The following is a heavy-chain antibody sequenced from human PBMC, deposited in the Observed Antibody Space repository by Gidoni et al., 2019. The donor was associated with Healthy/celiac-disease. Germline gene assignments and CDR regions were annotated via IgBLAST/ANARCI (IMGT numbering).Heavy chain of an antibody. J-gene: IGHJ4*02. D-gene: IGHD3-10*01. Sequence: EVQLLESGGGLVQPGGSLRLSCAASGFTFSSYAMSWVRQAPGKGLEWVSAISGSGGSTYYADSVKGRFTISRDNSKNTLYLQMNSLRAEDTAVYYCAKVSGYYYGSGSYYKDYWGQGTLVTVSS. V-gene: IGHV3-23*01. CDR1: GFTFSSYA. CDR3: AKVSGYYYGSGSYYKDY. CDR2: ISGSGGST.